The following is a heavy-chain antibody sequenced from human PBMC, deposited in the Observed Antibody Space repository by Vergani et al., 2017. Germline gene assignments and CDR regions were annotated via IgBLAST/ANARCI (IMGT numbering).Heavy chain of an antibody. V-gene: IGHV3-23*01. D-gene: IGHD5-24*01. CDR1: GFTFSSYA. Sequence: EVQLLESGGGLVQPGGSLRPSCAASGFTFSSYAMSWVRQAPGKGLEWVSAISGSGGSTYYADSVKGRFTISRDNSKNTLYLQMNSLRAEDTAVYYCAKDTMATTYYFDYWGQGTLVTVSS. CDR2: ISGSGGST. J-gene: IGHJ4*02. CDR3: AKDTMATTYYFDY.